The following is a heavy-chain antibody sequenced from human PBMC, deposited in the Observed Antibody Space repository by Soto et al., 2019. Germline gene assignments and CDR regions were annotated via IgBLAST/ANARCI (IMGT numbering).Heavy chain of an antibody. CDR2: ISSDGSKK. V-gene: IGHV3-30*18. D-gene: IGHD2-8*01. CDR3: ANDRGTSRYLGGSFDY. Sequence: PGGSLTLSCAASGFTFSSYVMHWVRQAPGKGLEWVAVISSDGSKKYYADSVKGRFTVSRDNSKNTLDLQMDSLRAEDTAVYYCANDRGTSRYLGGSFDYWGQGTMVPVSP. J-gene: IGHJ4*02. CDR1: GFTFSSYV.